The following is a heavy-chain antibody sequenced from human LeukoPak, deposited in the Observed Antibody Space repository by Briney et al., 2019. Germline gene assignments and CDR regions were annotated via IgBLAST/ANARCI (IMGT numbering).Heavy chain of an antibody. J-gene: IGHJ3*02. Sequence: PGGSLRLSCAASGFTFSSYAMHWVRQAPGKGLEWVAVISYDGSNKYYADSVKGRFTISRDNSKNTLYLQMNSLRAEDTAVYYYARVGESGIMWIQLWPPTGAFDIWGQGTMVTVSS. D-gene: IGHD5-18*01. V-gene: IGHV3-30-3*01. CDR1: GFTFSSYA. CDR2: ISYDGSNK. CDR3: ARVGESGIMWIQLWPPTGAFDI.